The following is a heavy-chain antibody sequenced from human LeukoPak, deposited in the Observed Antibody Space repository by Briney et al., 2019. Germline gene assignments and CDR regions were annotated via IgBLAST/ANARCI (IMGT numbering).Heavy chain of an antibody. CDR3: ARGPDLVGASLTEKNGMDV. J-gene: IGHJ6*02. D-gene: IGHD1-26*01. V-gene: IGHV4-34*01. Sequence: PSETLSLTCAVYGGSFSGYYWSWIRQPPGKGLEWIGEINHSGSTNYNPSLKSRVTISVDTSKNQFSLKLSSVTAADTAVYYCARGPDLVGASLTEKNGMDVWGQGTTVTVSS. CDR2: INHSGST. CDR1: GGSFSGYY.